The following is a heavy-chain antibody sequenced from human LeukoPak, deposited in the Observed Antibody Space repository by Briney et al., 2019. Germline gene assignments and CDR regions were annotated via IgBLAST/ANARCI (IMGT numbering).Heavy chain of an antibody. CDR1: AYIFTDYY. D-gene: IGHD6-13*01. CDR3: AAAGGYSSSWYGGPFDY. V-gene: IGHV1-58*02. Sequence: SVKVSCKASAYIFTDYYIHWVRQAPGQGLEWLGWIVVGSGNTNYAQKFQERVTITRDMSTSTAYMELSSLRSEDTAVYYCAAAGGYSSSWYGGPFDYWGQGTLVTVSS. J-gene: IGHJ4*02. CDR2: IVVGSGNT.